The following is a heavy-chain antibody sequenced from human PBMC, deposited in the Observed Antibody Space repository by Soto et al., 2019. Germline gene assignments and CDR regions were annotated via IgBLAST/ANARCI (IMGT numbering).Heavy chain of an antibody. D-gene: IGHD6-6*01. CDR2: ISGSGGST. CDR3: AKNWDTTFSSSSH. Sequence: GGSLRLSCAASGFTFSTYAMSWVRQAPGKGLEKVSAISGSGGSTYYADTVKGSFTISRDKSKNTLYLQMNSLRAEDTAVYYCAKNWDTTFSSSSHWGQGTLVTVSS. CDR1: GFTFSTYA. J-gene: IGHJ4*02. V-gene: IGHV3-23*01.